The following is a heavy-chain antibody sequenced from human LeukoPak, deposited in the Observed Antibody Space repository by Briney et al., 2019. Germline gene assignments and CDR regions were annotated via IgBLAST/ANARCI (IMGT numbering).Heavy chain of an antibody. CDR2: INPSGGST. J-gene: IGHJ1*01. V-gene: IGHV1-46*01. CDR1: GYTFINYY. D-gene: IGHD2-21*01. CDR3: ARDESTSILWW. Sequence: ASVKVSCKSSGYTFINYYMHWVRQAPGQGLEWMGIINPSGGSTSYAQKFQGRVTMTRDTSTSTVYMELSSLRSEDTAVYYCARDESTSILWWWGQGTLVTVSS.